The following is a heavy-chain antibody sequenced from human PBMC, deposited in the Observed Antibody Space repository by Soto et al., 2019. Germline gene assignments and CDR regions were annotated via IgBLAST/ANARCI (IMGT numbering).Heavy chain of an antibody. Sequence: QVQLVQSGAEVKKPGASVKVSCKASGYTFTGSYMHWVRQAPGQGLEWMGWINPNSGGTNYAQKCQGWVTMTRDTSISTAYMELSRLRSDDTAVYYCARGYYDFWSAFDIWGQGTMVTVSS. V-gene: IGHV1-2*04. CDR2: INPNSGGT. CDR3: ARGYYDFWSAFDI. D-gene: IGHD3-3*01. J-gene: IGHJ3*02. CDR1: GYTFTGSY.